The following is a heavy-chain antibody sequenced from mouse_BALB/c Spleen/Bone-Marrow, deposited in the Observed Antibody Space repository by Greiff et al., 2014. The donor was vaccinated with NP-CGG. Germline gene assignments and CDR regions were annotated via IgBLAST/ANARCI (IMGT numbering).Heavy chain of an antibody. D-gene: IGHD2-2*01. J-gene: IGHJ3*01. CDR2: ISSGGST. CDR1: GFTFSSYA. Sequence: EVQLVESGGGLVKPGGSLKLSCAASGFTFSSYAMSWVRQTPEKRLEWVASISSGGSTYYPDSVKGRFTISRDNARNILYLQMSSLRSEDTAMYYCAREMVTGFAYLGQGTLVTVSA. CDR3: AREMVTGFAY. V-gene: IGHV5-6-5*01.